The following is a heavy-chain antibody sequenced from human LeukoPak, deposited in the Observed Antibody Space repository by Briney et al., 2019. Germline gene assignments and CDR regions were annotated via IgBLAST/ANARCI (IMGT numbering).Heavy chain of an antibody. CDR3: ARSYQSPLTYYSRSVGASNWFDP. CDR1: GDSVSSNSAA. V-gene: IGHV6-1*01. D-gene: IGHD6-13*01. J-gene: IGHJ5*02. CDR2: TYYGSKWYN. Sequence: SQTLSLTCAISGDSVSSNSAAWNWIRQSPSRGLEWLGRTYYGSKWYNDYAVSVKSRITINPDTSKNQFSLQLNSVTPEDTAVYYCARSYQSPLTYYSRSVGASNWFDPWGQGTLVTVSS.